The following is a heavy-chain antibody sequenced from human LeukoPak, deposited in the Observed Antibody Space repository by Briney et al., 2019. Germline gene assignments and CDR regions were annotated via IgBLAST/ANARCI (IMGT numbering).Heavy chain of an antibody. V-gene: IGHV3-11*01. Sequence: GGSLRLSCAASGFTFSDYYMSWIRQAPGKGLEWVSYVSSSGSTIYYADSVKGRFTISRDDSKSIAYLQMNSLKTEDTAVYYCTRETQYYDFWSGYYSGYYYYYMDVWGKGTTVTVSS. CDR3: TRETQYYDFWSGYYSGYYYYYMDV. CDR2: VSSSGSTI. D-gene: IGHD3-3*01. CDR1: GFTFSDYY. J-gene: IGHJ6*03.